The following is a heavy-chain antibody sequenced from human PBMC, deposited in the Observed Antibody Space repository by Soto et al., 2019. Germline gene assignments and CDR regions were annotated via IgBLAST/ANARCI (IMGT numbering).Heavy chain of an antibody. CDR3: ARGPMSCTSSSCPYFFDY. J-gene: IGHJ4*02. CDR1: GYTFTNYD. CDR2: MNPNSGNT. D-gene: IGHD2-2*01. V-gene: IGHV1-8*01. Sequence: QVQLVQSGAEVKKPGASVKVSYKASGYTFTNYDINWVRQATGQGLEWMGWMNPNSGNTGYAQKLQGRVTMTRNTSMSTASMELSSLRSEDTAVYYCARGPMSCTSSSCPYFFDYWAQGTLVTVSS.